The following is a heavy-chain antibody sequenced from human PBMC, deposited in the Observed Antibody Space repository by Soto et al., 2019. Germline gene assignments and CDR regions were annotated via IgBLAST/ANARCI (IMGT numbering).Heavy chain of an antibody. J-gene: IGHJ3*02. D-gene: IGHD1-7*01. CDR1: GFTFSSYG. CDR2: IWYDGSNK. CDR3: ARNYDAFDI. Sequence: QVQLVESGGGVVQPGRSLRLSCAASGFTFSSYGMHWVRQAPGKGLEWVAVIWYDGSNKYYADSVKGRFTISRDNSKNPLYLQMNSLRAEDTAVYYCARNYDAFDIWGQGTMVTVSS. V-gene: IGHV3-33*01.